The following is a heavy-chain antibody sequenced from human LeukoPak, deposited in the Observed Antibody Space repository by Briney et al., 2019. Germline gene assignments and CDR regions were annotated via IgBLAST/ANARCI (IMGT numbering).Heavy chain of an antibody. Sequence: PGGSLRLSCAASGFTFSSYAMHWVRQAPGKGLEWVAVISYDGSNKYYADSVKGRFTISRDNSKNTLYLQMNSLRAEDTAVYYCARDLWPTVTTYYYYYGMDVWGQGTTVTVSS. V-gene: IGHV3-30-3*01. CDR3: ARDLWPTVTTYYYYYGMDV. CDR2: ISYDGSNK. D-gene: IGHD4-17*01. CDR1: GFTFSSYA. J-gene: IGHJ6*02.